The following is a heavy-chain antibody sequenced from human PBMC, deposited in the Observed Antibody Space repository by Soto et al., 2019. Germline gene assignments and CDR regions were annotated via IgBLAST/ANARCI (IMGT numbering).Heavy chain of an antibody. CDR1: GFTFSSYW. V-gene: IGHV3-74*01. J-gene: IGHJ4*02. D-gene: IGHD2-2*01. CDR2: INSDGSST. Sequence: GGSLRLSCAASGFTFSSYWMHWVRQAPGKGLVWVSRINSDGSSTSYADSVKGRFTISRDNAKNTLYLQMNSLRAEDTAVYYCLSTSLVGAAATREDFRGQGALVTVSS. CDR3: LSTSLVGAAATREDF.